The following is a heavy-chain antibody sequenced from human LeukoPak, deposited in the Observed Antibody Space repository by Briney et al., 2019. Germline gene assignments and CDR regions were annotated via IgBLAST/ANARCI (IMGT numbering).Heavy chain of an antibody. D-gene: IGHD2/OR15-2a*01. CDR3: ASESTSSYFDY. V-gene: IGHV1-69*05. Sequence: GASVKVSCWASGYIFTNYGFGWVRQAPGQGLEWMGGIIPIFGTANYAQKFQGRVTITTDESTSTAYMELSSLRSEDTAVYYCASESTSSYFDYWGQGTLVTVSS. CDR1: GYIFTNYG. CDR2: IIPIFGTA. J-gene: IGHJ4*02.